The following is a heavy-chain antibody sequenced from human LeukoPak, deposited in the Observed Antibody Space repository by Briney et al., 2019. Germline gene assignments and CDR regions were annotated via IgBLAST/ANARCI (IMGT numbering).Heavy chain of an antibody. CDR2: INAGNGNT. Sequence: GASVKVSCKASGYTFTSYAMHWVRQAPGQRLEWMGWINAGNGNTKYSQKFQGRVTITRDTSASTAYMELSSLRSEDTAVYYCARGAAAGTDSYYGMDVWGQGTTVTVSS. CDR1: GYTFTSYA. V-gene: IGHV1-3*01. D-gene: IGHD6-13*01. CDR3: ARGAAAGTDSYYGMDV. J-gene: IGHJ6*02.